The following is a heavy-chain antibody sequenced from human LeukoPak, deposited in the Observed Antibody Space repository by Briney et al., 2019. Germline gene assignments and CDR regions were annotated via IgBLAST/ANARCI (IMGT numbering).Heavy chain of an antibody. Sequence: SETLSLTCTVSSYSISSGYLWGWIRQPPGKGLEWIGSIYHTWSTYYNPSLKSRVTISVDTSKNQFSLKLSSVTAADTAVYYCARDFRVCSAGSCYSGPFDYWGQGTLVTVSS. CDR1: SYSISSGYL. CDR2: IYHTWST. V-gene: IGHV4-38-2*02. CDR3: ARDFRVCSAGSCYSGPFDY. J-gene: IGHJ4*02. D-gene: IGHD2-15*01.